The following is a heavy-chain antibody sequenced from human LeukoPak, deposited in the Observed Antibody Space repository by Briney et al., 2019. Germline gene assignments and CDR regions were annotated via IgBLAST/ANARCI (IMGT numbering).Heavy chain of an antibody. CDR1: GGSISSGGYY. CDR2: IYYSGST. Sequence: PSETLSLTCTVSGGSISSGGYYWSWIRQHPGKGLEWIGYIYYSGSTTYNPSLRSRLTISIDASQNHFSLSLNSVTAADTAVYYCARVFENWDQVRRSTQYYFNFWGQGTLVTVSS. CDR3: ARVFENWDQVRRSTQYYFNF. V-gene: IGHV4-61*03. J-gene: IGHJ4*02. D-gene: IGHD3-10*01.